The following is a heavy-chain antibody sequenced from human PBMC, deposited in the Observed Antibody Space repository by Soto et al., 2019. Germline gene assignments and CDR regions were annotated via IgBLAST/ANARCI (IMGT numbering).Heavy chain of an antibody. Sequence: GGSLRLSCAASGFTFSSSAMSWVRQAPGKGLAWVSGISGSGDSTYYADSVKGRFTISRDNSKNTLYLQMNSLRAEDTAVYYCAKATCSSASCYRLDYWGQGTLVTVSS. CDR2: ISGSGDST. CDR1: GFTFSSSA. V-gene: IGHV3-23*01. CDR3: AKATCSSASCYRLDY. J-gene: IGHJ4*02. D-gene: IGHD2-2*01.